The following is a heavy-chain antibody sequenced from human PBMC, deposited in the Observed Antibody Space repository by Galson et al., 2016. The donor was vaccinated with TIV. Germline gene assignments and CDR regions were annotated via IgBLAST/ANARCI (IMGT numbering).Heavy chain of an antibody. CDR1: GFTFSSHV. Sequence: SLRLSCAASGFTFSSHVMYWVRQAPGKGLEWVALISYIGSNKNYADSVNGRYADSVKGRFTISRDNSKDILYLQMNSLTVEDTAVYYCARELWGGLDYDTHYFETWGQGTLVTVSS. J-gene: IGHJ4*02. CDR2: ISYIGSNK. CDR3: ARELWGGLDYDTHYFET. V-gene: IGHV3-30*04. D-gene: IGHD3-22*01.